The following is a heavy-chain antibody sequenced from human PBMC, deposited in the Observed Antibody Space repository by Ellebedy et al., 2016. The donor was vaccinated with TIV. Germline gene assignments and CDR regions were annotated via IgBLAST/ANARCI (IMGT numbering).Heavy chain of an antibody. Sequence: PGGSLRLSCAASGFTVSSNYMNWVRQAPGKGLEWVANIKQHGSEKYYVDSVKGRFTISRDNAKNSLYLQMNNMRAEDTAVYYCARVYDSIDYWGQGTLVTVSS. D-gene: IGHD3-22*01. V-gene: IGHV3-7*01. CDR2: IKQHGSEK. CDR1: GFTVSSNY. CDR3: ARVYDSIDY. J-gene: IGHJ4*02.